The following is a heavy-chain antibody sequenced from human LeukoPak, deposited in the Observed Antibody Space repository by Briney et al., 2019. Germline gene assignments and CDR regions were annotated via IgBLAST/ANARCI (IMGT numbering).Heavy chain of an antibody. D-gene: IGHD3-22*01. CDR2: IYYSGST. Sequence: PSETLSLTCAVSGGSISSGGYSWSWIRQPPGKGLEWIGYIYYSGSTYYNPSLKGRVTISVDTSKNQFSLKLSSVTAADTAVYYCASTTYYYDSSGYYVAFDIWGQGTMVTVSS. V-gene: IGHV4-30-2*03. CDR3: ASTTYYYDSSGYYVAFDI. CDR1: GGSISSGGYS. J-gene: IGHJ3*02.